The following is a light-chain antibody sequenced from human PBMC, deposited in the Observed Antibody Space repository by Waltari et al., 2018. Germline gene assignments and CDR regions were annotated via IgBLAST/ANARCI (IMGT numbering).Light chain of an antibody. V-gene: IGKV1-39*01. J-gene: IGKJ5*01. CDR2: GAS. CDR3: QQRYRMLGQ. CDR1: QSMNHH. Sequence: IQLTPSPSSLSASVGDRLPITCRARQSMNHHLNWYQQKPGNGPTLLIHGASSVQSGVPARFGGSGAGTDFAHTITSLQPEDCATYGCQQRYRMLGQFGEGTRLEMK.